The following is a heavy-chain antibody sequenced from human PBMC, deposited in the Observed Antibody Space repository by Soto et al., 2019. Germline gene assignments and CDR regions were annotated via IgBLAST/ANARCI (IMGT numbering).Heavy chain of an antibody. Sequence: QVQLVESGGGVVQPGRSLRLSCAASGFTFSSYAMHWVRQAPGKGLEWVAVISYDGSNKYYADSVKGRFTISRDNSRNTLYLQMNSLRTDDTAVYYCANSSSWYMFDPWGQGTLVTVSS. J-gene: IGHJ5*02. CDR3: ANSSSWYMFDP. V-gene: IGHV3-30-3*01. CDR2: ISYDGSNK. CDR1: GFTFSSYA. D-gene: IGHD6-13*01.